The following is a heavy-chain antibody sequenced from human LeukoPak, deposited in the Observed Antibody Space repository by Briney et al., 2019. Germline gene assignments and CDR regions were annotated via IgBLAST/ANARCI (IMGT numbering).Heavy chain of an antibody. J-gene: IGHJ3*02. D-gene: IGHD1-26*01. V-gene: IGHV4-59*08. CDR1: GGSTSSYY. CDR3: ARRIVGATKSRAFDI. CDR2: IYYSGST. Sequence: SETLSLTCTVSGGSTSSYYWSWIRQPPGKGLEWIGYIYYSGSTNYNPSLKSRVTISVDTSKNQFSLKLSSVTAADTAVYYCARRIVGATKSRAFDIWGQGTMVTVSS.